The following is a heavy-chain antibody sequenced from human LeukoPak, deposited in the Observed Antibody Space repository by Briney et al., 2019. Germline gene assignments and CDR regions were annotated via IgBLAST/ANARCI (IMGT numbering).Heavy chain of an antibody. J-gene: IGHJ4*02. D-gene: IGHD3-22*01. CDR1: GGSISSSSYY. CDR3: ASSRSDYYDSSGPFDY. CDR2: IYYSGST. V-gene: IGHV4-39*07. Sequence: SETLSLTCTVSGGSISSSSYYWGWIRQPPGKGLEWIGSIYYSGSTYYNPSLKSRVTISVDTSKNQFSLKLSSVTAADTAVYYCASSRSDYYDSSGPFDYWGQGTLVTVSS.